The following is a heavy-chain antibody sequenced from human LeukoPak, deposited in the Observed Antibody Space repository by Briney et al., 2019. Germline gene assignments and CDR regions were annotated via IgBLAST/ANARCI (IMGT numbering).Heavy chain of an antibody. J-gene: IGHJ4*02. CDR3: ARSINPDY. CDR1: GFTFSSYA. D-gene: IGHD5-24*01. Sequence: GGSLRLSCAASGFTFSSYAMSWVRQAPGKGLEWVSRINSDGSRTTYADSVKGRFTISRDNAKNTLYMQVNSLRAEDTAVYYCARSINPDYWGQGTLVTVSS. CDR2: INSDGSRT. V-gene: IGHV3-74*01.